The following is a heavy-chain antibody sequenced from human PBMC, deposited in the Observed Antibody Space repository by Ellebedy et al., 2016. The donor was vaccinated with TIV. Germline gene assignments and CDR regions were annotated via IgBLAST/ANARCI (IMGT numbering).Heavy chain of an antibody. CDR3: ASTRDPQAQFYYFYYGMDV. Sequence: AASVKVSCKASGYTFTSYAIHWVRQAPGQRLEWMGWINAGNGNTKYSQKFQGRVTIARDTSANTDDMELSSLRSEDTAVYYCASTRDPQAQFYYFYYGMDVWGQGTTVTVSS. CDR2: INAGNGNT. CDR1: GYTFTSYA. V-gene: IGHV1-3*01. J-gene: IGHJ6*02. D-gene: IGHD5-24*01.